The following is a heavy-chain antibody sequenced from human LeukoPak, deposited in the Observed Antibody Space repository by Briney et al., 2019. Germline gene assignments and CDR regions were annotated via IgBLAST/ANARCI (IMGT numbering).Heavy chain of an antibody. D-gene: IGHD4-17*01. CDR2: IKRIIDGGTT. J-gene: IGHJ4*02. Sequence: GGSLRLSCAVSGFTFSNTWMNWVRQAPGKGLEWVGRIKRIIDGGTTDYAAPVKGRFTVSRDDSINTLYLQMSSLKTGDTAVYYCAAQGGSGDLRYWGQGTLVTVSS. CDR1: GFTFSNTW. CDR3: AAQGGSGDLRY. V-gene: IGHV3-15*01.